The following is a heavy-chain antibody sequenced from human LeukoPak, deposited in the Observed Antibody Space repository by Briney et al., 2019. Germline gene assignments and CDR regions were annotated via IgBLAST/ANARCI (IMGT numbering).Heavy chain of an antibody. J-gene: IGHJ4*02. V-gene: IGHV1-69*05. CDR3: AGSRDGYLFDY. CDR1: GGTFSSYA. Sequence: SVKVSCKASGGTFSSYAISWVRQAPGQGLEWMGGIIPIFGTANYAQKFQGRVTITTDESTSTAYMELSSLRSDDTALYYCAGSRDGYLFDYWGQGALVTVSS. D-gene: IGHD5-24*01. CDR2: IIPIFGTA.